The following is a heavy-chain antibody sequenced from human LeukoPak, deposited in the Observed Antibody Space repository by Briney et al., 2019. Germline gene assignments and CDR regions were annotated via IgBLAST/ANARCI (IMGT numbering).Heavy chain of an antibody. J-gene: IGHJ5*02. V-gene: IGHV4-30-4*01. Sequence: PSETLSLTCAVSGGSFSTGDYYWSWIRQPPGRGLEWIGYIYYSGSTYYNPSLKSRVTLSVDTSKNQFSLNLSSVTAADTAVYYCARATYQVVSRWFDPWGQGTLVTVSS. CDR3: ARATYQVVSRWFDP. CDR1: GGSFSTGDYY. D-gene: IGHD2-2*01. CDR2: IYYSGST.